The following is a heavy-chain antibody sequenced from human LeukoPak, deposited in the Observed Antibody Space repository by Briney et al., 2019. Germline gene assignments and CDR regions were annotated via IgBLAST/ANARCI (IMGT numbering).Heavy chain of an antibody. CDR1: GCSIGSYY. J-gene: IGHJ6*02. V-gene: IGHV4-59*01. CDR2: IYYSGST. D-gene: IGHD3-10*01. CDR3: ARLYGSGSLYYYYGMDV. Sequence: SETLSLTCTVSGCSIGSYYWSWIRQPPGKGLEWIGYIYYSGSTNYNPSLKSRVTISVDTSKNQFSLKLSSVTAADTAVYYCARLYGSGSLYYYYGMDVWGLGTTVTVSS.